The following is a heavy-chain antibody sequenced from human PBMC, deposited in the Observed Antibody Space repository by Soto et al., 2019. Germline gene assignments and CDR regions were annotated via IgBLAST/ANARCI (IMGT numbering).Heavy chain of an antibody. J-gene: IGHJ6*03. CDR2: IVVGSGNT. CDR3: AASPPFYGAETYYYYYMDV. V-gene: IGHV1-58*02. CDR1: GFTFTSSA. D-gene: IGHD4-17*01. Sequence: SVKVSCKASGFTFTSSAMQWVRQARGQRLEWIGWIVVGSGNTNYAQKFQERVTITRDMSTSTAYMELSSLRSEDTAVYYCAASPPFYGAETYYYYYMDVWGKGTTVTVSS.